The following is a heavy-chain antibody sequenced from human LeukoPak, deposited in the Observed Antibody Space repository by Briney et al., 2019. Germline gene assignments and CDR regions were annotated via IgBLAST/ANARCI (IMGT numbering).Heavy chain of an antibody. CDR3: ARDARNDGY. Sequence: TGGSLRLSCAASGFTFSTYYMSWVRQAPGTGLEWVANIKQDGSEKYYVDSVKGRFTISRDNAKNSLYLQMNSLRAEDTAVYYCARDARNDGYWGQGTLVTVSS. CDR1: GFTFSTYY. CDR2: IKQDGSEK. J-gene: IGHJ4*02. D-gene: IGHD2-8*01. V-gene: IGHV3-7*01.